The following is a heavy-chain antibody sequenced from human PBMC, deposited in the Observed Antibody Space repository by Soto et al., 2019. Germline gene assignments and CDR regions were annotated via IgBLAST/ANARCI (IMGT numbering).Heavy chain of an antibody. Sequence: GASVKVFCKASGYTFTSYAMHWVRQAPGQRLEWMGWINAGNGNTKYSQKFQGRVTITRDTSASTAYMELSSLRSEDTAVYYCARGRAVAGNFGPWGQGTLVTGSS. J-gene: IGHJ5*02. CDR3: ARGRAVAGNFGP. D-gene: IGHD6-19*01. CDR2: INAGNGNT. V-gene: IGHV1-3*01. CDR1: GYTFTSYA.